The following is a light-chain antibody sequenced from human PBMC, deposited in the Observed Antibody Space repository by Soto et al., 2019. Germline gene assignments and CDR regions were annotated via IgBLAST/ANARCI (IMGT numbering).Light chain of an antibody. V-gene: IGKV3-15*01. J-gene: IGKJ2*01. Sequence: EIVMTQSPATLSVSPGERATLSCRASQSVSSSLAWYQQKPGQAPRLLIYGASTRATGIPARFSGSGSGTEFTLTISSLQSEDFAVYYCQQYNNWPPYTFGQGTKLVIK. CDR2: GAS. CDR3: QQYNNWPPYT. CDR1: QSVSSS.